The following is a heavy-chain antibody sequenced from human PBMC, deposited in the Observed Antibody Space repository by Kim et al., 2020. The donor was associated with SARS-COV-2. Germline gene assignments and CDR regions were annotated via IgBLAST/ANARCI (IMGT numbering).Heavy chain of an antibody. CDR1: GGSFSGYY. D-gene: IGHD2-15*01. J-gene: IGHJ5*02. CDR2: INHSGST. Sequence: SETLSLTCAVYGGSFSGYYWSWIRQPPGKGLEWIGEINHSGSTNYNPSLKSRVTISVDTSKNQFSLKLSSVTAADTAVYYCAREAPDIVVVVATSGWFDPWGQGTLVTVSS. V-gene: IGHV4-34*01. CDR3: AREAPDIVVVVATSGWFDP.